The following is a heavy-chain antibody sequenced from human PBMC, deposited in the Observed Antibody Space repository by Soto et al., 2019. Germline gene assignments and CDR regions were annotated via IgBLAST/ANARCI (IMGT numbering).Heavy chain of an antibody. Sequence: GGSLRLSCQASGFNFRMYEMHWVRKAPGKGLEWVSYISSSGLTTYYADFAGGRFTISRDNAKDSLYLHLNSLRVGDTAVYYCARYGTRGDWWRLGTQVTVSS. CDR2: ISSSGLTT. CDR1: GFNFRMYE. J-gene: IGHJ5*01. V-gene: IGHV3-48*03. CDR3: ARYGTRGDW. D-gene: IGHD3-10*01.